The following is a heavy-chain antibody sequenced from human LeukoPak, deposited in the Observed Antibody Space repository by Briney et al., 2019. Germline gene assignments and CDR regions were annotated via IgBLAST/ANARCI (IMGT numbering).Heavy chain of an antibody. CDR3: ARTVIAVAGAYYFDY. CDR2: ISYDGSNK. V-gene: IGHV3-30-3*01. J-gene: IGHJ4*02. CDR1: GFTFSSYA. D-gene: IGHD6-19*01. Sequence: GGSLRLPCAASGFTFSSYAMHWVRQAPVKGLEWVAVISYDGSNKYYADSVKGRFTISRDNSKNTLYLQMNSLKAEDTAVYYCARTVIAVAGAYYFDYWGQGTLVTVSS.